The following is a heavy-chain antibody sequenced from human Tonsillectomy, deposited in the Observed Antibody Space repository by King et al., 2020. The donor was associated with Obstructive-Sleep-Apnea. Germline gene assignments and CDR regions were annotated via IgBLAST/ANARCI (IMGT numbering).Heavy chain of an antibody. CDR1: GFTFSSYA. V-gene: IGHV3-23*04. J-gene: IGHJ6*02. D-gene: IGHD3-9*01. CDR3: AKDGLCYDILTGYSGYYYGMDV. CDR2: ISGSGGST. Sequence: VQLVESGGGLVQPGGSLRLSCAASGFTFSSYAMSWVRQAPGKGLEWVSAISGSGGSTYYADSVKGRFTISRDNSKNTLYLQMNSLRAEDTAVYYCAKDGLCYDILTGYSGYYYGMDVWGQGTTVTVSS.